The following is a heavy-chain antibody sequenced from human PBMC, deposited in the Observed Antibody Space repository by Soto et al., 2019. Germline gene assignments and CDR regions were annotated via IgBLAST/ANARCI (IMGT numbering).Heavy chain of an antibody. CDR3: ARVPSSSGRAHFDY. V-gene: IGHV3-30-3*01. CDR2: ISYDGSNK. J-gene: IGHJ4*02. Sequence: GSLRLSCAASGFTFSSYAMHWVRQAPGKGLEWVAVISYDGSNKYYADSVKGRFTISRDNSKNTLYLQMNSLRAEDTAVYYCARVPSSSGRAHFDYWGQGTLVTVS. D-gene: IGHD2-15*01. CDR1: GFTFSSYA.